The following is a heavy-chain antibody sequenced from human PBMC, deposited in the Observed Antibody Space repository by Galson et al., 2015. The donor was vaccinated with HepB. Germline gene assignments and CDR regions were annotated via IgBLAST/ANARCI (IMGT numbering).Heavy chain of an antibody. CDR3: ASAPPTMYESYYYYYYMDV. Sequence: SVKVSCKASGYTFTSYAMHWVRQAPGQRLEWMGWINAGNGNTKYSQKFQGRVTITRDTSASTAYMELSSLRSEDTAVYYCASAPPTMYESYYYYYYMDVWGKGTTVTVSS. CDR2: INAGNGNT. CDR1: GYTFTSYA. J-gene: IGHJ6*03. D-gene: IGHD2-2*01. V-gene: IGHV1-3*01.